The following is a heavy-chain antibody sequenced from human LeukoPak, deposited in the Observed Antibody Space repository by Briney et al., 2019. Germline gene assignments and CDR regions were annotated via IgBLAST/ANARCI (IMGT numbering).Heavy chain of an antibody. J-gene: IGHJ4*02. V-gene: IGHV4-38-2*02. CDR3: ARGGGYLWGIDY. D-gene: IGHD3-16*01. CDR2: IYHSGST. Sequence: SETLSLTCTVSGYSISSGYYWGWIRQPPGKGLEWIGSIYHSGSTYYNPSLKSRVTISVDTSKNQFSLKLSSVTAADTAVYYCARGGGYLWGIDYWGQGTLVTVSS. CDR1: GYSISSGYY.